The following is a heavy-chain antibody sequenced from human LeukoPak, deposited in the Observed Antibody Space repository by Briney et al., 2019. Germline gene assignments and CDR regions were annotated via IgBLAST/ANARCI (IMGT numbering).Heavy chain of an antibody. J-gene: IGHJ4*02. D-gene: IGHD3-22*01. CDR2: ISYDGSNK. Sequence: PGGSLRLSCAASGFTFSSYGMHWVRQAPGKGLEWVAVISYDGSNKYYVDSVKGRFTISRDNAKNSLYLQMNSLRAEDTAVYYCAKLGDYYDSSGYYYGYWGQGTLVTVSS. V-gene: IGHV3-30*18. CDR1: GFTFSSYG. CDR3: AKLGDYYDSSGYYYGY.